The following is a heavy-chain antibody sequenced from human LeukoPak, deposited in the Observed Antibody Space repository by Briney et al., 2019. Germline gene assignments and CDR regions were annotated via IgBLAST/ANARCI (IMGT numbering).Heavy chain of an antibody. V-gene: IGHV4-38-2*02. D-gene: IGHD6-19*01. Sequence: PSETLSLTCTVSGYSISSGYYWGWIRQPPGKGLEWIGSMYHSGSTYYNPSLKSRVTISIDTSKNQFSLKLSSVTAADTAVYYCATTGYSSGWYEDYYYYYMDVWGKGTTVTVSS. J-gene: IGHJ6*03. CDR1: GYSISSGYY. CDR2: MYHSGST. CDR3: ATTGYSSGWYEDYYYYYMDV.